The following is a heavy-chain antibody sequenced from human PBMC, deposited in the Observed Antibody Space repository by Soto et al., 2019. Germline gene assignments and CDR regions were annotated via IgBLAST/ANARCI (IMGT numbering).Heavy chain of an antibody. CDR2: IYYSGST. V-gene: IGHV4-39*01. CDR3: ARRWGYSFDY. CDR1: GGSISSYY. Sequence: SETLSLTCTVSGGSISSYYWGWIRRPPGKGLEWIGSIYYSGSTYYNPSLKSRVTISVDTSKNQFSLKLSSVTAADAAVYYCARRWGYSFDYWGQGTLVTVSS. J-gene: IGHJ4*02. D-gene: IGHD7-27*01.